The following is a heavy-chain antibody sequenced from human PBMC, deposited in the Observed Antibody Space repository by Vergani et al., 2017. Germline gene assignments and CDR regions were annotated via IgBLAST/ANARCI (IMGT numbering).Heavy chain of an antibody. J-gene: IGHJ4*02. V-gene: IGHV1-2*04. D-gene: IGHD3-9*01. CDR2: INPNSGGT. Sequence: QVQLVQSGAEVKKPGASVKVSCKASGYTFTGYYMHWVRQAPGQGLEWVGWINPNSGGTNYAQKFQGWVTMTRDTSISTAYMELSRLRSDDTAMYYCARSVLRYFEEPFDYWGQGTLVTVSS. CDR1: GYTFTGYY. CDR3: ARSVLRYFEEPFDY.